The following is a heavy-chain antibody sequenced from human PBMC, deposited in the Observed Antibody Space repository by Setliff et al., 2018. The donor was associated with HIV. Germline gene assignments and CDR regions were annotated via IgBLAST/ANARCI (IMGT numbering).Heavy chain of an antibody. V-gene: IGHV4-38-2*01. J-gene: IGHJ4*02. CDR1: GYSISRGYF. Sequence: SETLSLTCAVSGYSISRGYFWVWVRQPPGKGLEWIGSVSHSGNTDYNISLKSRVTISTDNSNNHFSLKLRSVTAADTAVYYCVSQPESRWQIEYWGQGTLVTVSS. CDR2: VSHSGNT. D-gene: IGHD3-10*01. CDR3: VSQPESRWQIEY.